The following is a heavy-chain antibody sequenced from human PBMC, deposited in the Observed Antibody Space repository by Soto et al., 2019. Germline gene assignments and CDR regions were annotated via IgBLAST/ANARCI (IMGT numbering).Heavy chain of an antibody. J-gene: IGHJ5*02. CDR3: ARSQPLITLFGVVKDP. D-gene: IGHD3-3*01. CDR1: GFSFSNYD. CDR2: ISFDVSKK. V-gene: IGHV3-33*05. Sequence: GGSLRLSCAASGFSFSNYDMHWVRQAPGKGLEWVAMISFDVSKKYYADSVKGRFTISRDNSKNTLYLQMSSLRAEDTAVYFCARSQPLITLFGVVKDPWGQGTPVTVSS.